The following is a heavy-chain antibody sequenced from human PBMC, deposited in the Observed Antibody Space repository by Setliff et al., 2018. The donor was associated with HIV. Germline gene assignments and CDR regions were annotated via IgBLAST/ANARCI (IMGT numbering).Heavy chain of an antibody. CDR2: INTDERYT. CDR1: GFAFSTYW. CDR3: ARGRRDCSSGSCYGPYYMDV. Sequence: GESLRLSCAASGFAFSTYWMHWVRQAPGKGLVWVSRINTDERYTLYADSVKGRFTISRDNAKSTLYLQMNSLRAEDTATYYCARGRRDCSSGSCYGPYYMDVWGKGTTVTVSS. V-gene: IGHV3-74*01. J-gene: IGHJ6*03. D-gene: IGHD2-15*01.